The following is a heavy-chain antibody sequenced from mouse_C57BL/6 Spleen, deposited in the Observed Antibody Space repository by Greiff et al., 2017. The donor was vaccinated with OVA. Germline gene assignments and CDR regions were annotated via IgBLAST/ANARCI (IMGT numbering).Heavy chain of an antibody. J-gene: IGHJ2*01. CDR3: TSGNYYFDD. V-gene: IGHV5-9-1*02. D-gene: IGHD2-1*01. CDR2: ISSGGDYI. Sequence: EVQVVESGEGLVKPGGSLKLSCAASGFTFSSYAMSWVRQTPEKRLEWVAYISSGGDYIYYADTVKGRFTISRDNARNTLNMQMSRLRSEDTAMYYGTSGNYYFDDWGQGTTLTVSS. CDR1: GFTFSSYA.